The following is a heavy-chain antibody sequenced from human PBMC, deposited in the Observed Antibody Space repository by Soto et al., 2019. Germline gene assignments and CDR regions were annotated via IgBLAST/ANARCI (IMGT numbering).Heavy chain of an antibody. Sequence: QVQLVESGGGVVQPGRSLRLSCAASGFTFSSYGMHWVRQAPGKGLEWVAVIWYDGSNKYYADSVKGRFTISRDNSKNTLYLQMNSLRAEDTAVYYCARERDYRWGSYRYGGHFDYWGQGTLVTVSS. CDR2: IWYDGSNK. CDR1: GFTFSSYG. D-gene: IGHD3-16*02. CDR3: ARERDYRWGSYRYGGHFDY. J-gene: IGHJ4*02. V-gene: IGHV3-33*01.